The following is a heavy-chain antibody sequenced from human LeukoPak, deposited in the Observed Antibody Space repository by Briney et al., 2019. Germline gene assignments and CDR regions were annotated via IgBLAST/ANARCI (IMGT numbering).Heavy chain of an antibody. Sequence: PSETLSLTCAVYGGSFSGYYWSWIRQPPGKGLEWIGEINHSGSTNYNPSLKSRVTISVDTSKNQFSLKLGSVTAADTAVYYCARHETGGTYPLKYWGQGTLVTVSS. J-gene: IGHJ4*02. CDR1: GGSFSGYY. CDR2: INHSGST. V-gene: IGHV4-34*01. CDR3: ARHETGGTYPLKY. D-gene: IGHD1-26*01.